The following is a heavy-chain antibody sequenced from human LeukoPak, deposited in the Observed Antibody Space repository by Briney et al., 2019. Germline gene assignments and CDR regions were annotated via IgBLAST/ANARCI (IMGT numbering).Heavy chain of an antibody. CDR3: ARALSVDTAMVNRIYYYYYYMDV. D-gene: IGHD5-18*01. CDR1: GGTFSSYA. CDR2: IIPIFGTA. Sequence: SVKVSCKASGGTFSSYAISWVRQAPGQGLEWMGGIIPIFGTANYAHKFQGRVTITTDESTSTAYMELSSLRSEDTAVYYCARALSVDTAMVNRIYYYYYYMDVWGKGTTVTVSS. V-gene: IGHV1-69*05. J-gene: IGHJ6*03.